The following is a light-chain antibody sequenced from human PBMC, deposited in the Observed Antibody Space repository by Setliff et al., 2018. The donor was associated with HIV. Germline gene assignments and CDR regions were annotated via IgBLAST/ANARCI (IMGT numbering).Light chain of an antibody. Sequence: QSAQTQPASVSGSPGQSITISCAETSSDVGGYNYVSWYQQHPGKAPKLMISDVSNRPSGVSNRFSGSKSGNTASLTISGLQAEDEADYYCSSYTSSTPLYVFGTGTKVTVL. CDR1: SSDVGGYNY. J-gene: IGLJ1*01. V-gene: IGLV2-14*03. CDR3: SSYTSSTPLYV. CDR2: DVS.